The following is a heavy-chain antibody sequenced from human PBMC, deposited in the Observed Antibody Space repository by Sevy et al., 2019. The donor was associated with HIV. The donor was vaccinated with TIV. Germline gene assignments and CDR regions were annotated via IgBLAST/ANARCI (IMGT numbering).Heavy chain of an antibody. CDR1: GYSFTKYW. J-gene: IGHJ3*02. CDR2: IYPGDSDI. CDR3: ARQILGDSSTWYFLDAFDI. V-gene: IGHV5-51*01. Sequence: GESLKISCKASGYSFTKYWIGWVRQMPGKGLEWMGIIYPGDSDIRYSPSFPGQATFSVDKSISTAYLQWSSLKASDTAMYYCARQILGDSSTWYFLDAFDIWGQGTMVTVSS. D-gene: IGHD2-2*01.